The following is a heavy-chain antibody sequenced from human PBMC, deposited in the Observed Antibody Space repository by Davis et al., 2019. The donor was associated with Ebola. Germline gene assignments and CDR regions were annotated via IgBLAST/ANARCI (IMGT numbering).Heavy chain of an antibody. CDR2: INSNSGGT. CDR3: ARGGVAYSDLDY. Sequence: ASVKVSCKASGYSFTGYYMHWVRQAPGQGLEWMGRINSNSGGTNYAQNFQGRVTMTRDTSISIVYMELSRLRSDDTAVYFCARGGVAYSDLDYWGQGTLVAVSS. J-gene: IGHJ4*02. V-gene: IGHV1-2*06. D-gene: IGHD2-21*01. CDR1: GYSFTGYY.